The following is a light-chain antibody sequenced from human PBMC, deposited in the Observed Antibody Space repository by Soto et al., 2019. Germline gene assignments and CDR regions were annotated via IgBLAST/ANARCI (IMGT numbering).Light chain of an antibody. V-gene: IGLV2-23*02. CDR2: EVN. CDR1: TSDIEAYDL. CDR3: CSYARASNYV. J-gene: IGLJ1*01. Sequence: QSVLTQPASVSGSPGQSITISCTGSTSDIEAYDLVSWYQQHPGKAPSLIIYEVNKRPSGVSNRFSGSKSGDTASLTISGLQADDEADYYCCSYARASNYVFGTGTMVTVL.